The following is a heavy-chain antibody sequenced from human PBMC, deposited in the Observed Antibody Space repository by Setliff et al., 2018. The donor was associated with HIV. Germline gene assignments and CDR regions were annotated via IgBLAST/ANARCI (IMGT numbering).Heavy chain of an antibody. CDR3: ARVPTVVTFYYYMDV. CDR1: GGSISSGGYY. CDR2: IHYSGST. Sequence: PSETLSLTCTVSGGSISSGGYYWSWIRQHPGKGLEWIGYIHYSGSTYHNPSLKSRVSISVDTSKNQISLKLSSVTAADTAVYYCARVPTVVTFYYYMDVRGKGTTVTVSS. J-gene: IGHJ6*03. D-gene: IGHD4-17*01. V-gene: IGHV4-31*03.